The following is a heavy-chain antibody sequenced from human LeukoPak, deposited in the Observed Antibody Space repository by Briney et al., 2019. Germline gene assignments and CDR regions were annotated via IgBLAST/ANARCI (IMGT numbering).Heavy chain of an antibody. D-gene: IGHD3-22*01. V-gene: IGHV1-2*02. CDR1: GYTFTGYY. CDR3: ARDLLYYYDSSGYGAPIWDY. Sequence: ASVKVSCKASGYTFTGYYMHWVRQAPGQGLEWMGWINPNSGGTNYAQKFRGRVTMTRDTSISTAYMELSRLRSDDTAVYYCARDLLYYYDSSGYGAPIWDYWGQGTLVTVSS. J-gene: IGHJ4*02. CDR2: INPNSGGT.